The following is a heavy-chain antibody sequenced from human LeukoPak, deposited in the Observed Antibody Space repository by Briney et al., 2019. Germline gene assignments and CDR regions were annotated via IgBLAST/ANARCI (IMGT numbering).Heavy chain of an antibody. CDR3: ASEMATTNDY. CDR1: GGTFSSYA. CDR2: IVPIFGTA. D-gene: IGHD5-24*01. Sequence: VQVSYQASGGTFSSYAISWVRQAPGQGLEWMGGIVPIFGTANYAQKFQGRVTITADESTSTAYMELSSLRSEDTAVYYCASEMATTNDYWGQGTLVTVPS. J-gene: IGHJ4*02. V-gene: IGHV1-69*13.